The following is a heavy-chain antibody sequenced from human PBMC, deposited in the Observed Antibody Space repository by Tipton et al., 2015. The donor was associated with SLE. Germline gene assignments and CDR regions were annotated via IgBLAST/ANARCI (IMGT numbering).Heavy chain of an antibody. V-gene: IGHV4-39*07. CDR1: GGSISSPTYY. D-gene: IGHD7-27*01. Sequence: TLSLTCTVFGGSISSPTYYWGWVRQPPGKGLEWIGSIYYTGSAYYNPSLKSRVIISVDPSKNQFSLKMRSVTAADTAVYYCASAQLGAWRFDSWGQGTLVTVSS. CDR2: IYYTGSA. J-gene: IGHJ4*02. CDR3: ASAQLGAWRFDS.